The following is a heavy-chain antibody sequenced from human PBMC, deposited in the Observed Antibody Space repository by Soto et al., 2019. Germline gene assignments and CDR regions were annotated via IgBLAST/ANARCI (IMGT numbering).Heavy chain of an antibody. V-gene: IGHV4-61*01. D-gene: IGHD6-6*01. J-gene: IGHJ4*02. CDR3: AREFSNSPEAFDS. CDR2: IYYTGST. Sequence: ASETLSLTCTVSGGSVNSDNFYWSWIRQPPGRGLEWIGYIYYTGSTNYNPSLKSRVTISIDTSRNQFSLKLSSVTAADTAVYYCAREFSNSPEAFDSWGQGSLVTV. CDR1: GGSVNSDNFY.